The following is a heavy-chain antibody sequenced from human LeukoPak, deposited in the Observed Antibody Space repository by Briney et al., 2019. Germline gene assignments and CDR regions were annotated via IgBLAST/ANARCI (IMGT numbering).Heavy chain of an antibody. CDR3: ARGGLGVQNWYFDL. Sequence: TSSATLSLTCTVSGGSISSYYWSWIRQPPGKGLEWIGYIYYSGSTNYNPSLKSRVTISVDTSKNQFSLKLSSVTAADTAVYYCARGGLGVQNWYFDLWGRGTLVTVSS. J-gene: IGHJ2*01. V-gene: IGHV4-59*01. D-gene: IGHD3-3*01. CDR1: GGSISSYY. CDR2: IYYSGST.